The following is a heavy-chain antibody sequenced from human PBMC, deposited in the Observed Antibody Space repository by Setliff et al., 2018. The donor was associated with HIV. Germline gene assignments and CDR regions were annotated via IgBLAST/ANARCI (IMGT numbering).Heavy chain of an antibody. V-gene: IGHV3-7*03. CDR1: GFTFSSYW. J-gene: IGHJ4*02. CDR3: AKVESYYDSSGPDY. CDR2: IKQDGSEK. Sequence: PGGSLRLSCAASGFTFSSYWMSWVRQAPGKGLEWVANIKQDGSEKYYVDSVKGRFTISRDNAKNSLYLQMNSLRAEDTAVYYCAKVESYYDSSGPDYWGQGTLVTVSS. D-gene: IGHD3-22*01.